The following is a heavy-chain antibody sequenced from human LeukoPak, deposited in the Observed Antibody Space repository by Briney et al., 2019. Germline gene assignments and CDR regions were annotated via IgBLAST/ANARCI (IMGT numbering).Heavy chain of an antibody. Sequence: GRSLRLSCAASGFTFSSYAMHWVRQAPGKGMGWEAVISFDGSNTYYADSVKGRFTISRDNSKNTLYLQMNSLRAEDTAVYYCARDERRFGELLNYFDYWGQGTLVTVSS. CDR2: ISFDGSNT. CDR3: ARDERRFGELLNYFDY. V-gene: IGHV3-30*04. CDR1: GFTFSSYA. J-gene: IGHJ4*02. D-gene: IGHD3-10*01.